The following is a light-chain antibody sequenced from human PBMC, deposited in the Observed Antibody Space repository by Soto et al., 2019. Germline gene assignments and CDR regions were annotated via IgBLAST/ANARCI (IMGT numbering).Light chain of an antibody. Sequence: ESVLTQSPGTLSLSPGERATLSCRASQSVSSNYLACYQQKPGQAPRPLIYGASSRATGIPDRFSGSGAGTDFTLNISRLEPEDFAVYYCQQYGSSPWTSGQGTKVDIK. CDR1: QSVSSNY. CDR2: GAS. V-gene: IGKV3-20*01. J-gene: IGKJ1*01. CDR3: QQYGSSPWT.